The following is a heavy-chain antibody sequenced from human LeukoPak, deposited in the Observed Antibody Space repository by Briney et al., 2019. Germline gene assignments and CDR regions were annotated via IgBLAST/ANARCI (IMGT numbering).Heavy chain of an antibody. CDR1: GYTFTGYY. CDR3: ARETLTGYYHYYYYYYMDV. V-gene: IGHV1-2*02. CDR2: INPNSGGT. J-gene: IGHJ6*03. Sequence: GASVKVSCKASGYTFTGYYMHWVRQAPGQGLEWMGWINPNSGGTNYAQKFQGRVTMTRDTSISTAYMELSRLRSDDTAVYYCARETLTGYYHYYYYYYMDVWGKGTTVTISS. D-gene: IGHD3-9*01.